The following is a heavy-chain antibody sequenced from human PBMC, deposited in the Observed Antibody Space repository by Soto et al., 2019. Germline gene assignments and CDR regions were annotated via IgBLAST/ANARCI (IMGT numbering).Heavy chain of an antibody. CDR3: ARATSNYYGSGSYDY. D-gene: IGHD3-10*01. CDR1: GGSISSYY. Sequence: SETLSLTCTVSGGSISSYYWSWIRQPPGKGLEWIGYIYYSGSTNYNPSLKSRVTISVDTSKNQFSLKLSSVTAADTAVYYCARATSNYYGSGSYDYWGQGTLVTVSS. V-gene: IGHV4-59*08. J-gene: IGHJ4*02. CDR2: IYYSGST.